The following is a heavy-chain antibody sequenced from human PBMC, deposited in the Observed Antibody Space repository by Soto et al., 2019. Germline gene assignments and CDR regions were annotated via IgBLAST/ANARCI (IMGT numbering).Heavy chain of an antibody. J-gene: IGHJ4*02. CDR3: TRGRLSGHYTDY. CDR2: IKSKTDGGTT. V-gene: IGHV3-15*07. D-gene: IGHD5-12*01. Sequence: EVQLVESGGGLVKPGESLGLSCAASGFSFGDAWMNWVRQAPGKGLEWVGRIKSKTDGGTTDYAAPVNGRFSISRDDSKNTLYLQMSSLKTDDTAVYYCTRGRLSGHYTDYWGRGTLVTVSS. CDR1: GFSFGDAW.